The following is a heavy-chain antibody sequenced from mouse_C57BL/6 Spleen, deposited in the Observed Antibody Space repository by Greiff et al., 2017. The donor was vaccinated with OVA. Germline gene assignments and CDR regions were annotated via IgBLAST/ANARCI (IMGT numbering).Heavy chain of an antibody. V-gene: IGHV1-15*01. Sequence: QVQLQQSGAELVRPGASVTLSCKASGYTFTDYEMHWVKQTPVHGLAWIGAIDPETGGTAYNQKFKGKAILTADKSSSTAYMELRSLTSEDSAVYYCTRWRTGTGFAYWGQGTLVTVSA. CDR1: GYTFTDYE. D-gene: IGHD4-1*01. J-gene: IGHJ3*01. CDR3: TRWRTGTGFAY. CDR2: IDPETGGT.